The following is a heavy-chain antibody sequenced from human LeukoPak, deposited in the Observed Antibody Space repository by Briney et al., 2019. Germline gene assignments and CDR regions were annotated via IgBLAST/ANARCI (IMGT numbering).Heavy chain of an antibody. D-gene: IGHD2-15*01. CDR3: AKDDCSGGSCYPDY. V-gene: IGHV3-23*01. J-gene: IGHJ4*02. CDR1: GFTFSSYA. CDR2: ISGSGGST. Sequence: GGXLRLSCAASGFTFSSYAMSWVRQAPGKGLEWVSAISGSGGSTYYADSVKGRFTISRDNSKNTLYLQMNSLRAEDTAVYYCAKDDCSGGSCYPDYWGQGTLVTVSS.